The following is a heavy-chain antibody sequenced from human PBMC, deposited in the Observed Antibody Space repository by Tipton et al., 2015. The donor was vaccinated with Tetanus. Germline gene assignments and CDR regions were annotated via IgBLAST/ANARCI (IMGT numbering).Heavy chain of an antibody. V-gene: IGHV2-70*01. CDR3: ARTLYDFWGGRTRRDYYDSSGYPYYFDY. D-gene: IGHD3-22*01. J-gene: IGHJ4*02. Sequence: LVKPTQTLTLTCTFSGFSLSTSGMCVSWIRQPPGKALEWLALIDWDDDKYYSTSLKTRLTISKDTSKNQVALTMTTMDPVDTCTFYCARTLYDFWGGRTRRDYYDSSGYPYYFDYWGQGTLVTVSS. CDR2: IDWDDDK. CDR1: GFSLSTSGMC.